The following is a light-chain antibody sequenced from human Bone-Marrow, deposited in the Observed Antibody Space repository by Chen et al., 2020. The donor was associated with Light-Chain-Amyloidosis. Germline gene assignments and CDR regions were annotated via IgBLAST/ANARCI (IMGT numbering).Light chain of an antibody. J-gene: IGLJ1*01. CDR2: EVT. Sequence: QSAWTQPASVSGSPGLSITISCTGTSSDVGGDNHVSWYQQHPDKAPKLMIYEVTNRPSWVPDRFSGSKSDNTASLTISGLQTEDEADYFCSSYTITNTLVFGSGTRVTVL. CDR1: SSDVGGDNH. V-gene: IGLV2-14*01. CDR3: SSYTITNTLV.